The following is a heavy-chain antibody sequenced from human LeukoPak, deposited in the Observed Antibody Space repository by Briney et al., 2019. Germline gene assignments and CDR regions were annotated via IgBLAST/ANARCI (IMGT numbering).Heavy chain of an antibody. CDR1: GGSLIDYY. CDR2: IHTSGST. Sequence: PSETLSLSCTVSGGSLIDYYWSWIRHPDGTRLEWIGRIHTSGSTNYNPSLNSRVTMSVDTSTKQISPNLRSVTAADTAVYYCARDSSGRYYLDGFDIWGQGTMVTVSS. CDR3: ARDSSGRYYLDGFDI. V-gene: IGHV4-4*07. D-gene: IGHD3-10*01. J-gene: IGHJ3*02.